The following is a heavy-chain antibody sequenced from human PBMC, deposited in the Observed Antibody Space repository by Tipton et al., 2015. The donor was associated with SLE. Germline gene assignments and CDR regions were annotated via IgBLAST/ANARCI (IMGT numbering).Heavy chain of an antibody. CDR3: VRGEADVFHI. CDR2: IFRSGNA. Sequence: SLTCVVSGASISTEGYSWSWIRQPPGKGLEWIGYIFRSGNAYYNPPLNSRVTVSLDMSRNQFSLRLKSVTAADTALYYCVRGEADVFHIWGQGTVVSVSS. J-gene: IGHJ3*02. V-gene: IGHV4-30-2*01. CDR1: GASISTEGYS.